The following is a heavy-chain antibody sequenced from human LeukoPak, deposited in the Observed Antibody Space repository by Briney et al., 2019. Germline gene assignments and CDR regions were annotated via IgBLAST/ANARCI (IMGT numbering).Heavy chain of an antibody. CDR1: GYTFTSYA. J-gene: IGHJ5*02. CDR3: ARRDFTWFDP. D-gene: IGHD5-24*01. CDR2: INAGNGNT. V-gene: IGHV1-3*01. Sequence: GASVKVSCKASGYTFTSYAMHWVRQAPGQRLEWMGWINAGNGNTKYSQKLQGRVTMTTDTSTSTAYMELRSLRSDDTAVYYCARRDFTWFDPWGQGTLVTVSS.